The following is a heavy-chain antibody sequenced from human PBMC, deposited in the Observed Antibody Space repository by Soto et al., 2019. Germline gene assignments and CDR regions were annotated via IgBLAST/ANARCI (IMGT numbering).Heavy chain of an antibody. D-gene: IGHD6-13*01. Sequence: GASVKVSCKASGYTFTSYAMHWVRQAPGQRLEWMGWINAGNGNTKYSQKFQGRVTITRDTSASTAYMELSSLRSEDTAVYYCATSVLGGSSWSTLFDYWGQGTLVTVSS. CDR2: INAGNGNT. CDR1: GYTFTSYA. V-gene: IGHV1-3*01. J-gene: IGHJ4*02. CDR3: ATSVLGGSSWSTLFDY.